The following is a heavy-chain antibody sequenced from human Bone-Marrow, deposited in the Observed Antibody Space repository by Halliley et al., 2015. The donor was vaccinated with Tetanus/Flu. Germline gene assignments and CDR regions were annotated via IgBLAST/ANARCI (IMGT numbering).Heavy chain of an antibody. CDR1: GGSMSTIGHS. Sequence: TLSLTCTVSGGSMSTIGHSWSWIRQPPGKGLEWIGYIYYTGNSYDNPSLRSRVTFSLDKSKNQFSLRMTSVSAADSAVYYCARGSQFDAFEIWGQGIQVTVSS. J-gene: IGHJ3*02. V-gene: IGHV4-30-2*01. CDR2: IYYTGNS. CDR3: ARGSQFDAFEI.